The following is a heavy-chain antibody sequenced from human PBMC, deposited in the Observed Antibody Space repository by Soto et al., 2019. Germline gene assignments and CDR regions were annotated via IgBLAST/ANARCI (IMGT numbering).Heavy chain of an antibody. CDR3: AREGGMGGMDV. V-gene: IGHV3-33*01. CDR1: GFTFSSSG. CDR2: IWYDGSNK. Sequence: QVQLVESGGGVVQPGRSLRLSCAASGFTFSSSGMHWVRQAPGKGLEWVAVIWYDGSNKYYEDSVKGRFTISRDNSKNTLYLQMNSLRAEDTAVYYCAREGGMGGMDVWGQGTTVTVSS. J-gene: IGHJ6*02. D-gene: IGHD6-13*01.